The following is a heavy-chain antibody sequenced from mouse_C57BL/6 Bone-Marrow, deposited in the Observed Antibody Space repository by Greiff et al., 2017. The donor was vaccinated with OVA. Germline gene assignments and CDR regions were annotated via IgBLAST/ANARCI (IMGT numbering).Heavy chain of an antibody. CDR1: GYAFSSSW. CDR2: IYPGDGDT. CDR3: ARSRDDYAMDY. V-gene: IGHV1-82*01. D-gene: IGHD3-1*01. J-gene: IGHJ4*01. Sequence: VQLKESGPELVKPGASVKISCKASGYAFSSSWMNWVKQRPGKGLEWIGRIYPGDGDTNYNGKFKGKATLTADKSSSTAYMQLSSLTSEDSAVYFCARSRDDYAMDYWGQGTSVTVSS.